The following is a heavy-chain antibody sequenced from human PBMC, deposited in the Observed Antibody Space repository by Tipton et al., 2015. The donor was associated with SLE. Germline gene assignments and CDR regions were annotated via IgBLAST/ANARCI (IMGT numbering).Heavy chain of an antibody. CDR2: IYYSGST. D-gene: IGHD4-17*01. Sequence: TLSLTCTVSGGSISSYYWSWIRQPPGKGLEWIGYIYYSGSTNYNPSLKSRVTISVDTSKNQFSLKLSSVTAADTAVYYCAREADYGDPEYWGQGTLVTVSS. V-gene: IGHV4-59*12. CDR1: GGSISSYY. J-gene: IGHJ4*02. CDR3: AREADYGDPEY.